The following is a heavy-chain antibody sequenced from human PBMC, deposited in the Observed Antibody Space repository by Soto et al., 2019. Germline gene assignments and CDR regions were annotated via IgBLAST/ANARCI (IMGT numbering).Heavy chain of an antibody. CDR2: ISYDGSNK. D-gene: IGHD6-19*01. V-gene: IGHV3-30-3*01. Sequence: PGGSLRLSCAASGFTFSSYAMHWVRQAPGKGLEWVAVISYDGSNKYYADSVKGRFTISRDNSKNTLYLQMNSLRAEDTAVYYCAKERSSGWSDSFDIWGQGTMVTVSS. CDR3: AKERSSGWSDSFDI. CDR1: GFTFSSYA. J-gene: IGHJ3*02.